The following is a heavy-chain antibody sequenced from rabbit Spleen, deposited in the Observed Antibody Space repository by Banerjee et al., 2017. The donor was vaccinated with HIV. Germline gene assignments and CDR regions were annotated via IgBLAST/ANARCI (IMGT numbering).Heavy chain of an antibody. D-gene: IGHD6-1*01. Sequence: QEQLVESGGGLVQPEGSLTLTCKASGFSFSDRDVMCWVRQAPGKGLEWIACINASTGKPVYATWASGRFTISRTSSTTVTLRMSSLTAADRATYFCARGVTDYSYILARVYLWGQGTLVTVS. CDR2: INASTGKP. CDR1: GFSFSDRDV. CDR3: ARGVTDYSYILARVYL. V-gene: IGHV1S45*01. J-gene: IGHJ3*01.